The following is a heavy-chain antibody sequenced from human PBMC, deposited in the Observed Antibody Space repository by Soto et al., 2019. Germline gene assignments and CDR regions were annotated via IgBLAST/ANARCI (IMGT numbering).Heavy chain of an antibody. CDR1: GYTFTVYY. Sequence: ASVKVYCKASGYTFTVYYMNWVRQAPGQGLEWMGWINPKSGGTMYPQKFQGRVTMTWDTSISTAYMALTRLRSDGTAVYYCARDLAKGGASACFDYWGQRPLVTVSS. D-gene: IGHD4-17*01. V-gene: IGHV1-2*02. CDR3: ARDLAKGGASACFDY. J-gene: IGHJ4*02. CDR2: INPKSGGT.